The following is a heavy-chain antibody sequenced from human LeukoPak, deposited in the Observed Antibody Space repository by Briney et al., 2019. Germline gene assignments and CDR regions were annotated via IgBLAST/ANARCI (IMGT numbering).Heavy chain of an antibody. Sequence: PSETLSLTCTVSGGSISSYYWSWIRQPPGKGLEWIGYIYYSGSTNYNPSLESRVTISVDTSKNQFSLKLSSVTAADTAVYYCARESFFAFDIWGQGTMVTVSS. CDR2: IYYSGST. D-gene: IGHD3-16*01. J-gene: IGHJ3*02. CDR3: ARESFFAFDI. V-gene: IGHV4-59*01. CDR1: GGSISSYY.